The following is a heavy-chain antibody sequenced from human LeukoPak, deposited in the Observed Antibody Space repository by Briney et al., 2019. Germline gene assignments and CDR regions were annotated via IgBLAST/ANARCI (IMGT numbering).Heavy chain of an antibody. V-gene: IGHV4-30-2*01. CDR3: ATRNIMITFGGVYNWFDP. Sequence: SETLSLTCAVSGGSTSSGGYSWSWIRQPPGKGLEWIGYIYHSGSTYYNPSLKSRVTISVDRSKNQFSLKLSSATAADTAVYYCATRNIMITFGGVYNWFDPWGQGTLVTVSS. D-gene: IGHD3-16*01. CDR2: IYHSGST. J-gene: IGHJ5*02. CDR1: GGSTSSGGYS.